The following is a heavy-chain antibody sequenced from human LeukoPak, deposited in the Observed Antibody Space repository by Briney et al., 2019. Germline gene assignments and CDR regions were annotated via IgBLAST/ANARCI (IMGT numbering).Heavy chain of an antibody. V-gene: IGHV3-21*01. D-gene: IGHD6-19*01. Sequence: GGSLRLSCAASGFTFSSYSMNWVRQAPGEGLEWVSSISGSSTYIYYADSVKGRFTISRDNAKNSLYLQMNSLRAEDTAVYYCARYSSGSQFDYWGQGTLVTVSS. CDR1: GFTFSSYS. CDR2: ISGSSTYI. CDR3: ARYSSGSQFDY. J-gene: IGHJ4*02.